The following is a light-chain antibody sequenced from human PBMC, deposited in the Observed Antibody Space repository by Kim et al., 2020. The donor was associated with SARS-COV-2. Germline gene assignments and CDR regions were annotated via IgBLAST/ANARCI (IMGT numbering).Light chain of an antibody. CDR2: NND. V-gene: IGLV1-44*01. CDR3: AVWDDSLNGWV. J-gene: IGLJ3*02. Sequence: GQTVTISCSGSRPNIGSNAVNWYQQLPGTPPKLRIYNNDQRPSGVPDRFSGFKSGTSASLAISGLRSDDDSDYYCAVWDDSLNGWVFGGGTQLTVL. CDR1: RPNIGSNA.